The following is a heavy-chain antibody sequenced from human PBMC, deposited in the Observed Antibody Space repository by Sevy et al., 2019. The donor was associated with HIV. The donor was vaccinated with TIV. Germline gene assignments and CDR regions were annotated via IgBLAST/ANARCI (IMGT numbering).Heavy chain of an antibody. CDR1: GGSVSSGSYY. D-gene: IGHD3-10*01. V-gene: IGHV4-61*01. CDR3: ARSTSSSRYYYGSGSWILRDLYGMDV. J-gene: IGHJ6*02. Sequence: SETLSLTCTVSGGSVSSGSYYWSWIRQPPGKGLEWIGYIYYSGSTNYNPSLKSRVTISVDTSKNQFSLKLSSVTAADTAVYYCARSTSSSRYYYGSGSWILRDLYGMDVWGQGTTVTVSS. CDR2: IYYSGST.